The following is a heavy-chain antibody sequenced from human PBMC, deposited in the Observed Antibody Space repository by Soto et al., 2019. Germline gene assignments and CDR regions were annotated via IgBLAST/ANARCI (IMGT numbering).Heavy chain of an antibody. J-gene: IGHJ4*02. CDR1: GFTFSSYA. V-gene: IGHV3-23*01. CDR2: ISGSGGST. CDR3: AKDRMVRGVMDY. Sequence: GESLKISCAASGFTFSSYAMSWVRQAPGKGLEWVSAISGSGGSTYYADSVKGRFTISRDNSKNTLYLQMNSLRAEDTAVYYCAKDRMVRGVMDYWGQGTLVTVSS. D-gene: IGHD3-10*01.